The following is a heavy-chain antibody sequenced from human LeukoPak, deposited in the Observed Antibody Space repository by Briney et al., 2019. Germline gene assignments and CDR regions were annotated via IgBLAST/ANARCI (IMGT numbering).Heavy chain of an antibody. V-gene: IGHV3-74*01. D-gene: IGHD4-11*01. Sequence: GGSLRLSCAASGFTFSSYWMHWVRQVPGKGLVWVSRIKSDGSSISYADSVKGRFTISRDNARNTLYLQMNSLRAEDTAVYYCARDGATTVTFFDYWGQGTLVTVSS. CDR2: IKSDGSSI. J-gene: IGHJ4*02. CDR3: ARDGATTVTFFDY. CDR1: GFTFSSYW.